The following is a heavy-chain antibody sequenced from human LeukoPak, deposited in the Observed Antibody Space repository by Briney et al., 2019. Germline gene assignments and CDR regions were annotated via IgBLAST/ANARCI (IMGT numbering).Heavy chain of an antibody. CDR1: GFTFRGYS. J-gene: IGHJ4*02. Sequence: GGSLRLSCAASGFTFRGYSMNWVRQAPGKGLEWVSAISGSGGSTYYADSVKGRFTISRDNSKNTLYLQMNSLRAEDTAVYYCAKDQGYYYDSSGYYDYWGQGTLVTVSS. D-gene: IGHD3-22*01. CDR3: AKDQGYYYDSSGYYDY. CDR2: ISGSGGST. V-gene: IGHV3-23*01.